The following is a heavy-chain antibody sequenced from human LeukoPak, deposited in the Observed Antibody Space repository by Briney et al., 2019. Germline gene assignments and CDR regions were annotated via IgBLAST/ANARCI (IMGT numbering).Heavy chain of an antibody. CDR3: ARVTYDTSGYYYVHYFDY. CDR2: ISHSGST. Sequence: SETLSLTCAVYGGSFSGYYWSWVRQPPGKGLEWIGEISHSGSTNYNPSLKSRVTISVDTTKNQFSLKLSSVTAADTAVYSCARVTYDTSGYYYVHYFDYWGQGPLVPVSS. J-gene: IGHJ4*02. V-gene: IGHV4-34*01. D-gene: IGHD3-22*01. CDR1: GGSFSGYY.